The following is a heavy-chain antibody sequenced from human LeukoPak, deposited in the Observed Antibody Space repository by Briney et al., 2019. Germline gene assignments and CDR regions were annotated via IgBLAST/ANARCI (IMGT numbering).Heavy chain of an antibody. CDR3: ARGPTYQPIDY. J-gene: IGHJ4*02. CDR1: GGSISSSNYY. D-gene: IGHD2-2*01. V-gene: IGHV4-39*02. CDR2: IHYSETT. Sequence: SETLSLTCTVSGGSISSSNYYWGWIRQPPGKGLEWIASIHYSETTYYNPSLKSRCTISVATSKNHSSLKLSSVTAADTAVYYCARGPTYQPIDYWGQGTLVTVSS.